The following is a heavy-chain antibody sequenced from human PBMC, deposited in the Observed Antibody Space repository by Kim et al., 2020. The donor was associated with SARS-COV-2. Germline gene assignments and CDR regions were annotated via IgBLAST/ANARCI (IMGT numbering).Heavy chain of an antibody. V-gene: IGHV3-15*01. J-gene: IGHJ4*02. CDR1: GFTFSNAW. CDR2: IKSKTDGGTT. D-gene: IGHD3-10*01. Sequence: GGSLRLSCAASGFTFSNAWMSWVRQAPEKGLEWVGRIKSKTDGGTTDYAAPVKGRFTISRDDSKNTLYLQMNSLKTEDTAVYYCTTSSYGSGSYYKVGFDYWGQGTLVTVSS. CDR3: TTSSYGSGSYYKVGFDY.